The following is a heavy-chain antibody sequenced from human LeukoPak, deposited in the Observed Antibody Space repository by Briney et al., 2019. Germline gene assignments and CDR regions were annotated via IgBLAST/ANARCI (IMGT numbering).Heavy chain of an antibody. CDR3: ASGQRTVTTH. D-gene: IGHD4-17*01. V-gene: IGHV4-34*01. CDR1: GGSFSGYY. CDR2: INHSGSA. J-gene: IGHJ4*02. Sequence: PSETLSLTCAVSGGSFSGYYWTWIRQPPGKGLEWIGEINHSGSANYNPSLKSRVTISLDTSKKQFSLKLSSVTAADTAVYYCASGQRTVTTHWGQGNLVTASS.